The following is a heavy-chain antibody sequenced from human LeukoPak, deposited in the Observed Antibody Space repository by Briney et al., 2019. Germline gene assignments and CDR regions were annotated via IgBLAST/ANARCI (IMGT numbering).Heavy chain of an antibody. D-gene: IGHD3-22*01. CDR2: IYYSGST. Sequence: SETLSLTCTVSGGSISSVDYYWSWIRQPPGKGLEWIGYIYYSGSTYDNPSLKSRVTISVDTSKKQFSLKLSSVTAAETAVCYCGTEYDSSGYRAFAFDIWGQGTMVTVSS. CDR3: GTEYDSSGYRAFAFDI. CDR1: GGSISSVDYY. J-gene: IGHJ3*02. V-gene: IGHV4-30-4*01.